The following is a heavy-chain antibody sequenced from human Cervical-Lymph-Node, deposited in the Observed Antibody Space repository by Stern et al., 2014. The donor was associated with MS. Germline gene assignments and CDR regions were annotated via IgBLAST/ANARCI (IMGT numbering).Heavy chain of an antibody. Sequence: VQLVESGGGVIQPGRSLRLSCEASGFTFSVYGMHWVRQAPGKGLAWVELISYDGSNKSDADSVKGRFTISRDNSKDTLYLQMNSLRSEDTAVYYCTKRESDFWSGGFDPWGQGTLVTVSS. D-gene: IGHD3-3*01. V-gene: IGHV3-30*18. CDR1: GFTFSVYG. CDR3: TKRESDFWSGGFDP. J-gene: IGHJ5*02. CDR2: ISYDGSNK.